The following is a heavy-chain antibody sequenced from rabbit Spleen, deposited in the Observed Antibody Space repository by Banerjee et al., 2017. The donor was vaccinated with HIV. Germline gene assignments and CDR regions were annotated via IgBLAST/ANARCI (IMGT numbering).Heavy chain of an antibody. D-gene: IGHD1-1*01. CDR3: ARDLVGVIGWNFYL. CDR1: GVSFSFSSY. J-gene: IGHJ4*01. CDR2: IEVGSSGFS. V-gene: IGHV1S40*01. Sequence: QSLEESGGDLVKPGASLTLTCTASGVSFSFSSYMCWVRQAPGKGLEWIACIEVGSSGFSYFATWAKGRFTISKTSSNTVTLQMTSLTAADTATCFCARDLVGVIGWNFYLWGQGTLVTVS.